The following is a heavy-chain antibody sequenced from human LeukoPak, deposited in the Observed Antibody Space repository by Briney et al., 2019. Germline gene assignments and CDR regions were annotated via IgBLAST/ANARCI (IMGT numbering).Heavy chain of an antibody. CDR1: GFTFSSYE. D-gene: IGHD3-10*01. V-gene: IGHV3-48*03. Sequence: PGGSLRLSCAASGFTFSSYEMNWVRQAPGKGLEWVSYISTSGNTIYYADSVKGRFTISRDNAKNSLYLQMNSLRAEDTAVYYCAKEGDYYGSGSYRDGFDIWGQGTRATVSS. CDR3: AKEGDYYGSGSYRDGFDI. CDR2: ISTSGNTI. J-gene: IGHJ3*02.